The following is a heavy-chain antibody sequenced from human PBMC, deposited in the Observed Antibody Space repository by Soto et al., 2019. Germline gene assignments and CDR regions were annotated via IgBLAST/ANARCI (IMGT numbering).Heavy chain of an antibody. J-gene: IGHJ4*02. D-gene: IGHD2-15*01. CDR1: GYTFTSYY. CDR3: GRGGDCSGGSCYSKLKGFDY. Sequence: GASVKVSCKASGYTFTSYYMHWVRQAPGQGLEWMGIINPSGGSTSYAQKFQGRVTMTRDTSTSTAYMELSSLRSEDTAMYYCGRGGDCSGGSCYSKLKGFDYWGQGTLVTVSS. CDR2: INPSGGST. V-gene: IGHV1-46*01.